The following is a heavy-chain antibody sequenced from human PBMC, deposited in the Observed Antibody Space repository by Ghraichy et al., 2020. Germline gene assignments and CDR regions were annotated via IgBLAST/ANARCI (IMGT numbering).Heavy chain of an antibody. J-gene: IGHJ3*01. D-gene: IGHD2-15*01. CDR2: INQDGSDT. CDR1: GFTFTNHW. CDR3: ARVGCSGGTCYSYDAFDV. V-gene: IGHV3-7*01. Sequence: GGSLRLSCAASGFTFTNHWINWVRQAAGKGLEWVANINQDGSDTRYVDSVKGRFTISRDNAKNSLFLQMNSLTAEDTAVYYCARVGCSGGTCYSYDAFDVWGQGTMVTVSS.